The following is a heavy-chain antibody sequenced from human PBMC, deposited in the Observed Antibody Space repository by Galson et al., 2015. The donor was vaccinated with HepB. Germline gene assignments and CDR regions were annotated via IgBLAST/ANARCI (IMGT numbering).Heavy chain of an antibody. J-gene: IGHJ5*02. D-gene: IGHD3-22*01. V-gene: IGHV3-23*01. Sequence: SLRLSCAASGFTFSSYAMSWVRQAPGKGLEWVSATGSGGTTYYADSVKGRLTISRGNSKNTLYLQMNSLRAEDTAVYYCAKDYYFDSSGQGNWFDPWGQGTLVTVSS. CDR1: GFTFSSYA. CDR2: TGSGGTT. CDR3: AKDYYFDSSGQGNWFDP.